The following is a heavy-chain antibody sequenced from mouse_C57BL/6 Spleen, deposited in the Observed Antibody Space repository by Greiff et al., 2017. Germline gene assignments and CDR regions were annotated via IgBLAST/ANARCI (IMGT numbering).Heavy chain of an antibody. V-gene: IGHV1-9*01. J-gene: IGHJ2*01. CDR2: ILPGSGST. CDR3: ARGITTVVAPALYYFDY. CDR1: GYTFTGYW. D-gene: IGHD1-1*01. Sequence: VKLMESGAELMKPGASVKLSCKATGYTFTGYWIEWVKQRPGHGLEWIGEILPGSGSTNYNEKFKGKATFTADTSSNTAYMQLSSLTTEDSAIYYCARGITTVVAPALYYFDYWGQGTTLTVSS.